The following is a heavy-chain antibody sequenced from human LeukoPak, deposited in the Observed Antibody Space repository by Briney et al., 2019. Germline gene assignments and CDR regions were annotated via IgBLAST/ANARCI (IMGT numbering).Heavy chain of an antibody. J-gene: IGHJ4*02. Sequence: PSETLSLTCAVYGGSFSGYYWSWIRQPPGKGLEWIGEINHSGSTNYNPSLKSRVTISVDTSKNQFSLKLSSVTAADTAVYYCVSRPWLSRPFGYWGQGTLVTVSS. CDR1: GGSFSGYY. CDR2: INHSGST. V-gene: IGHV4-34*01. CDR3: VSRPWLSRPFGY. D-gene: IGHD3-22*01.